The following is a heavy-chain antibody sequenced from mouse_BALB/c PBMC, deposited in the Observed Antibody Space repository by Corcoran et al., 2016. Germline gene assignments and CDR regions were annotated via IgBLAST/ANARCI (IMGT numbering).Heavy chain of an antibody. CDR3: AREWVGRYFDV. CDR1: GYSFTGYY. Sequence: EVQLQQSGPELVKPGASVKISCKASGYSFTGYYMHWVKQSHVKSLEWIGRINPYNGATSYNQNFKDKASLTVDKSSSTAYMELHSLTSEDSAVYYCAREWVGRYFDVWGAGTTVTVSS. CDR2: INPYNGAT. J-gene: IGHJ1*01. V-gene: IGHV1-26*01. D-gene: IGHD1-1*01.